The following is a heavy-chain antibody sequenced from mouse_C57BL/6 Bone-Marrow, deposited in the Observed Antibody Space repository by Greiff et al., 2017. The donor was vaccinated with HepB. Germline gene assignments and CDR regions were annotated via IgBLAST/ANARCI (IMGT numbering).Heavy chain of an antibody. CDR1: GFTFSSYA. CDR3: ARPDEDYARDY. V-gene: IGHV5-4*03. J-gene: IGHJ4*01. CDR2: ISDGGSYT. Sequence: EVKLVESGGGLVQPGGSLKLSCAASGFTFSSYAMSWVRQTPEKRLEWVATISDGGSYTYYPDNVKGRFTISRDNAKNNLYLQMSHLKSEDTAMYYCARPDEDYARDYWGQGTSVTVSS.